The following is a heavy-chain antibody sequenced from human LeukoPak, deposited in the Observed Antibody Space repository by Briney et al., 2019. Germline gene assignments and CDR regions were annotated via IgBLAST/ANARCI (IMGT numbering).Heavy chain of an antibody. D-gene: IGHD2-2*01. V-gene: IGHV4-4*07. CDR3: ARVIVVVPAAMRGLFDY. J-gene: IGHJ4*02. CDR1: GGSISSYY. Sequence: SETLSLTCTVSGGSISSYYWSWTRQPAGKGLEWIGRIYSSGSTYYNPSLKSRVTISVDTSKNQFSLKLSSVTAADTAVYYCARVIVVVPAAMRGLFDYWGQGTLVTVSS. CDR2: IYSSGST.